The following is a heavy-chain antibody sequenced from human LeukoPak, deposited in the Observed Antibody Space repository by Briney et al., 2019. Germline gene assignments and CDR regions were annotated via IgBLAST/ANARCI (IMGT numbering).Heavy chain of an antibody. CDR1: GGSFSGYY. V-gene: IGHV4-34*01. J-gene: IGHJ6*04. Sequence: SETLSLTCAVYGGSFSGYYWSWIRQPPGKGLEWIGEINHSGSTNYNPSLKSRVTISVDTSKNQFSLKLSSVTAADTAVYYCARHAYSSGLMDVWGKGTTVTISS. CDR3: ARHAYSSGLMDV. CDR2: INHSGST. D-gene: IGHD6-19*01.